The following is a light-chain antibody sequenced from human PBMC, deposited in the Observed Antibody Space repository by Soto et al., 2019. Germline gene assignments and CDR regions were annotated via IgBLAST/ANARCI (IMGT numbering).Light chain of an antibody. CDR3: QQSYSTPIT. V-gene: IGKV1-39*01. Sequence: DIQMTQSPSTLSGSVGDRVTITCRASQTISSWLAWYQQKPGKPPKLLIYAAYSLQSGVPSRFSGSGSGTDFTLTISSLQPEDFATYYCQQSYSTPITFGHGSILEIK. J-gene: IGKJ5*01. CDR2: AAY. CDR1: QTISSW.